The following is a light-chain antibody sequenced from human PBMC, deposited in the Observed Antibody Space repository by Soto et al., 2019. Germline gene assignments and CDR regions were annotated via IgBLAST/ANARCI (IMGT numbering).Light chain of an antibody. J-gene: IGKJ1*01. CDR3: RQYGSSTRT. CDR2: AAS. V-gene: IGKV1D-8*02. CDR1: QGISSY. Sequence: IQITQSPSTLSGSVGDRVTISCRMSQGISSYLAWYQQKPGKAPEPLIYAASTLQSGVPSRFSGSGAGTEFTRTITTLEPEDFAVDYCRQYGSSTRTFGLGTKVDIK.